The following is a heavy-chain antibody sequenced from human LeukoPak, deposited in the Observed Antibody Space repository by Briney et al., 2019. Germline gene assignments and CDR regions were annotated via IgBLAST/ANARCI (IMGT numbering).Heavy chain of an antibody. CDR1: GFTFSSYG. Sequence: PGGSLRLSCAASGFTFSSYGMHWVRQAPGKGLEWVAVISYDGSNKYYADSVKGRFTTSRDNSKNTLYLQMNSLRAEDTAVYYCAKGRGITMVRGVTLFLDYWGQGTLVTVSS. V-gene: IGHV3-30*18. J-gene: IGHJ4*02. CDR2: ISYDGSNK. D-gene: IGHD3-10*01. CDR3: AKGRGITMVRGVTLFLDY.